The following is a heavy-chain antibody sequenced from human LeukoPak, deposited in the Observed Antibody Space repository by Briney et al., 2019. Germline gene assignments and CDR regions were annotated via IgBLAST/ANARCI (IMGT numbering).Heavy chain of an antibody. D-gene: IGHD3-3*01. CDR1: GGSISSYY. Sequence: SETLSLTCTVSGGSISSYYWSWIRQPPGKGLEWIGYIYYSGSTNYNPSLKSRVTISVDTSKNQFSLKLSSVTAADTAVYYCARDKGSPLYYDFSFDPWGQGTLVTVSS. CDR2: IYYSGST. J-gene: IGHJ5*02. CDR3: ARDKGSPLYYDFSFDP. V-gene: IGHV4-59*01.